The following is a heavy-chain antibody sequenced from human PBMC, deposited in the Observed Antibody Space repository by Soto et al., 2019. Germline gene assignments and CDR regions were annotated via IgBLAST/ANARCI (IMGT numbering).Heavy chain of an antibody. Sequence: PCVFMRLPYAASEFTFINFAISRVLQAQGKGLEWVSAISGSGGSTYYADSVKGRFTISRDNSKNTLYLQMNSLRAEDTAVYYCAKDQSPPEYYYGSGSSHFAYWGQGTLVTVSS. CDR2: ISGSGGST. CDR1: EFTFINFA. D-gene: IGHD3-10*01. V-gene: IGHV3-23*01. CDR3: AKDQSPPEYYYGSGSSHFAY. J-gene: IGHJ4*02.